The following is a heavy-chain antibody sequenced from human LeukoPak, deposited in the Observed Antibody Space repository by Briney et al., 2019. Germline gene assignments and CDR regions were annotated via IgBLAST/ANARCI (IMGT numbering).Heavy chain of an antibody. J-gene: IGHJ4*02. CDR2: IRYDGSNK. CDR3: AKDLSVLLWFGELSPFDY. CDR1: GFTFSSYG. V-gene: IGHV3-30*02. Sequence: GGSLRLSCAASGFTFSSYGMHWVRQAPGKGLEWVAFIRYDGSNKYYADSVKGRFTNSRDNSKNTLYLQMNSLRAEDTAVYYCAKDLSVLLWFGELSPFDYWGQGTLVTVSS. D-gene: IGHD3-10*01.